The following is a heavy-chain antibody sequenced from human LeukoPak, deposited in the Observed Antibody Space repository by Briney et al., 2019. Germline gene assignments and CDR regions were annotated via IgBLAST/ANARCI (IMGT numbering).Heavy chain of an antibody. D-gene: IGHD3-16*02. V-gene: IGHV4-39*01. Sequence: SETLSLTCIVSGGSISSSSYYWGWIRQPPGKGLEWIGSIYYSGSTYYNPSLKSRVTISVDTSKNQFSLKLSSVTAADTAVYYCANSMITFGGVIDNFDYWGQGTLVTVSS. CDR2: IYYSGST. CDR1: GGSISSSSYY. CDR3: ANSMITFGGVIDNFDY. J-gene: IGHJ4*02.